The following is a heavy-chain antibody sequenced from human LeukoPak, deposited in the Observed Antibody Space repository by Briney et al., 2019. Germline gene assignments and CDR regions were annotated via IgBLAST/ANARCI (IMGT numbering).Heavy chain of an antibody. D-gene: IGHD5-12*01. CDR1: GFTFSSYA. Sequence: GGSLRLSCAASGFTFSSYAMHWVRQAPGKGLEWVAVISYDGSNKYYADSVKGRFTISRDNSKNTLYLQMNSLRAEDTAVYYCARELSDIVATIFAFDIWGQGTMVTVSS. CDR2: ISYDGSNK. CDR3: ARELSDIVATIFAFDI. V-gene: IGHV3-30-3*01. J-gene: IGHJ3*02.